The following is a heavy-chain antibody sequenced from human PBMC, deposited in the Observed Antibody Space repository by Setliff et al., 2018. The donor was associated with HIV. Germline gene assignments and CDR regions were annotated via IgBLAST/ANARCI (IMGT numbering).Heavy chain of an antibody. V-gene: IGHV4-4*07. D-gene: IGHD6-13*01. CDR2: IHTSDTT. CDR1: GVSTSIHY. J-gene: IGHJ6*03. CDR3: ARGVAAAGMLMDV. Sequence: NLSLTCTVSGVSTSIHYWVWIRQPAGRGLEWIGRIHTSDTTRYNPSLQSRVAMSVDTSKNQFSLKLTSVSAADTAVYYCARGVAAAGMLMDVWGKGTTVTVS.